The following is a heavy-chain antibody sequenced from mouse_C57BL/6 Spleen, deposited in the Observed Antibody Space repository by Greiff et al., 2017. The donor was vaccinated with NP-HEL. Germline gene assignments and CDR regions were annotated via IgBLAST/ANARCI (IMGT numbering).Heavy chain of an antibody. D-gene: IGHD2-14*01. Sequence: VQLKQSGPELVKPGASVKIPCKASGYTFTDYNMDWVKQSHGKSLEWIGDINPNNGGTIYNQKIKGKATLTVDKSSSTAYMELRSLTSEDTAVYYCARGGLGTSWELAYWGQATLVTVSA. V-gene: IGHV1-18*01. CDR3: ARGGLGTSWELAY. CDR1: GYTFTDYN. J-gene: IGHJ3*01. CDR2: INPNNGGT.